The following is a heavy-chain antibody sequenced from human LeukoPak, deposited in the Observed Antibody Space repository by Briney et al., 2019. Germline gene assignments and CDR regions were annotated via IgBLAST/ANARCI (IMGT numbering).Heavy chain of an antibody. CDR2: ISGSGGST. D-gene: IGHD3-22*01. V-gene: IGHV3-23*01. CDR3: AKRNYYDSSGYHADAFDI. J-gene: IGHJ3*02. Sequence: GGSLRLSCAASGFTFSSYGMSWVRQAPGKGLEWVSAISGSGGSTYYADSVKGRFTISRDNSKNTLYLQMNSLRAEDTAVYYCAKRNYYDSSGYHADAFDIWGQGTMVTVSS. CDR1: GFTFSSYG.